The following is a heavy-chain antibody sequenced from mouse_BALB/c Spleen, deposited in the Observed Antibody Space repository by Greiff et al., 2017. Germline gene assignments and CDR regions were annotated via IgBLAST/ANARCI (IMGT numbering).Heavy chain of an antibody. CDR3: ARGGLVHY. V-gene: IGHV5-6-3*01. Sequence: EVQLVESGGGLVQPGGSLKLSCAASGFTFSSYGMSWVRQTPDKRLELVATINSNGGSTYYPDSVKGRFTISRDNAKNTLYLQMSSLKSEDTAMYYCARGGLVHYWGQGTTLTVSS. D-gene: IGHD2-12*01. J-gene: IGHJ2*01. CDR1: GFTFSSYG. CDR2: INSNGGST.